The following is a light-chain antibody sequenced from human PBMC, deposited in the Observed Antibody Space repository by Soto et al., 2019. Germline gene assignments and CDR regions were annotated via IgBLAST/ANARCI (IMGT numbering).Light chain of an antibody. V-gene: IGLV2-8*01. CDR3: SSYAGSRYV. CDR1: SSDVGGYNY. J-gene: IGLJ1*01. Sequence: QSALTQPPSASGSPGQSVTISCTGTSSDVGGYNYVSWYQQHPGKAPKLMIYEVSKRPSGVPDRFSGSKSGNTASLTVSGLQAEEEADYYCSSYAGSRYVFGTGTKVTVL. CDR2: EVS.